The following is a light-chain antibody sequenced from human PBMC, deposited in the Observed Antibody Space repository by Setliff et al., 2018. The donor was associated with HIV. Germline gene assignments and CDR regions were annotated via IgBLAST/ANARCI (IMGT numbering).Light chain of an antibody. Sequence: LTQPASVIGSPGQSITISCNGTSSDIGGYNYVSWYQQHPDTVPKLIIYDATNRPSGISDRFSGSKSADAASLTISGLQTEDEADYYCTSYTVNNTPVFGTGTKVNVL. CDR1: SSDIGGYNY. CDR3: TSYTVNNTPV. V-gene: IGLV2-14*03. J-gene: IGLJ1*01. CDR2: DAT.